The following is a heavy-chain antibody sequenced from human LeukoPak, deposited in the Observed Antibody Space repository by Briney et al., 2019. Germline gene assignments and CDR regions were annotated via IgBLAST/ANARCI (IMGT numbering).Heavy chain of an antibody. CDR1: GFTFSNYE. D-gene: IGHD3-22*01. V-gene: IGHV3-30*02. CDR2: IRYDGSNK. CDR3: AKDGAHYYDSSGYYYFDY. J-gene: IGHJ4*02. Sequence: GGSLRLSCAASGFTFSNYEMHWVRQAPGKGLEWVAFIRYDGSNKYYADSVKGRFTISRDNSKNTLYLQMNSLRAEDTAVYYCAKDGAHYYDSSGYYYFDYWGQGTLVTVSS.